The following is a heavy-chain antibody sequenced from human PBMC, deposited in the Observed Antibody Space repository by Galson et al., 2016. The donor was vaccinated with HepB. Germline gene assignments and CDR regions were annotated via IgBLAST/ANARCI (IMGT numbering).Heavy chain of an antibody. J-gene: IGHJ4*02. CDR1: GFTFSGYG. V-gene: IGHV3-30*03. Sequence: LRLSCAASGFTFSGYGMHWVRQAPGKGPEWLAADSMDGRRKFYADSVKGRFTISRDNSNNMLFLQMSSLRTDDTAIYYCARRHEYCPPVGCSVDYWGQGTLVSVSS. CDR3: ARRHEYCPPVGCSVDY. D-gene: IGHD2/OR15-2a*01. CDR2: DSMDGRRK.